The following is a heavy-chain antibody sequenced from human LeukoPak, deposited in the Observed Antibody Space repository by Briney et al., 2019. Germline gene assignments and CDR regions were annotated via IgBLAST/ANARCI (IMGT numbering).Heavy chain of an antibody. CDR3: ARVSTSAVNYYYYYYMDV. Sequence: SETLSLTCTVSGGSISSYYWSWIRQPAGKGLEWIGRIYTSGSTNYNPSLKSRVTMSVDTSKNQFSLKLSSVTAADTAVHYCARVSTSAVNYYYYYYMDVWGKGTTVTVSS. V-gene: IGHV4-4*07. J-gene: IGHJ6*03. D-gene: IGHD2-2*01. CDR2: IYTSGST. CDR1: GGSISSYY.